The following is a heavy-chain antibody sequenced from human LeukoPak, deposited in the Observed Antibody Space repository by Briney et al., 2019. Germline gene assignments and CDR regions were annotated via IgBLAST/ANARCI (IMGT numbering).Heavy chain of an antibody. V-gene: IGHV3-7*01. CDR3: SRDVQDDYVWGSYRYWDY. Sequence: GGSLRLSCAASGFTFSSYWTSWVRQAPGKGLEWVANIKQDGSEKYYVDSVKGRFTISRDNAKNSLYLQMNSLRAEDTAVYYCSRDVQDDYVWGSYRYWDYWGQGTLVTVSS. J-gene: IGHJ4*02. CDR1: GFTFSSYW. D-gene: IGHD3-16*02. CDR2: IKQDGSEK.